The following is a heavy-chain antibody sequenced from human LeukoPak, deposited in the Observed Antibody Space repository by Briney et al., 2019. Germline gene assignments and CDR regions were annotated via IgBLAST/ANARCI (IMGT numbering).Heavy chain of an antibody. CDR1: GGSISSSNYY. CDR3: ARRAYYDFVTGLFDP. D-gene: IGHD3-3*01. J-gene: IGHJ5*02. V-gene: IGHV4-39*02. Sequence: SETLSLTCTVSGGSISSSNYYWGWIRRPPGKGLEWIGSIYYSGNTYYNPSLKSRVTISVDTSKNHFSLNLNSVTAADTAMYYCARRAYYDFVTGLFDPWGQGTLVTVSS. CDR2: IYYSGNT.